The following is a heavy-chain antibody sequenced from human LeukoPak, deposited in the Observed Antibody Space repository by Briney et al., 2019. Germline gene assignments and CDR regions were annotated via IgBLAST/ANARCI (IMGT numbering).Heavy chain of an antibody. D-gene: IGHD3-3*01. CDR2: IYHSGST. Sequence: PSETLSLTCAVSGYSISSGYYWGWIRQPPGKGLEWIGSIYHSGSTYYNPSLKSRVTISVDTSKNQFSLKLSSVTAADTAVYYCARGCYDFWSGHCHFDYWGQGTLSPSPQ. CDR3: ARGCYDFWSGHCHFDY. CDR1: GYSISSGYY. V-gene: IGHV4-38-2*01. J-gene: IGHJ4*02.